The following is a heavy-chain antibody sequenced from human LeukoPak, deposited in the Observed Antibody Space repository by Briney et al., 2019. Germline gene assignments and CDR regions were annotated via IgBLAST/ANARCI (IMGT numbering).Heavy chain of an antibody. J-gene: IGHJ4*02. D-gene: IGHD3-3*01. Sequence: PGGSLRLSCAASGFTFDDYTMHWVRQAPGKGLEWVSLISWDGGSTYYADSVKGRFTISRDNAKNSLYLQMNSLRAEDTAVYYCASDTISPLWGQGTLVTVSS. CDR3: ASDTISPL. CDR1: GFTFDDYT. CDR2: ISWDGGST. V-gene: IGHV3-43*01.